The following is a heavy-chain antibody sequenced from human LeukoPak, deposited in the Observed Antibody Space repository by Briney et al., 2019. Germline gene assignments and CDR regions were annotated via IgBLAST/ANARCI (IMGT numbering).Heavy chain of an antibody. CDR3: AKETLAYCGGDCYSGFDY. J-gene: IGHJ4*02. CDR2: ISGSGGST. Sequence: QSGGSLRLSCAASGFTFSSYAMSWVRQAPGKGLEWVSAISGSGGSTYYADSVKGRFTISRDNSKNTLYLQMNSLRAEDKAVYYCAKETLAYCGGDCYSGFDYWGQGTLVTVSS. CDR1: GFTFSSYA. V-gene: IGHV3-23*01. D-gene: IGHD2-21*02.